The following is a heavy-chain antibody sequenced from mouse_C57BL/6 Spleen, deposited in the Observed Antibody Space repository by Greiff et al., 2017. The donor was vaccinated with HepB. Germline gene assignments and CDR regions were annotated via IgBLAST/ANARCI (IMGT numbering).Heavy chain of an antibody. D-gene: IGHD1-1*01. V-gene: IGHV5-12*01. J-gene: IGHJ1*03. CDR3: ARQGTVRGYFDV. CDR1: GFTFSDYY. Sequence: EVQLVESGGGLVQPGGSLKLSCAASGFTFSDYYMYWVRQTPEKRLEWVAYISNGGGSTYYPDTVKGRFTISRDNAKNTLYLQMSRLKSEDTAMYYCARQGTVRGYFDVWGTGTTVTVSS. CDR2: ISNGGGST.